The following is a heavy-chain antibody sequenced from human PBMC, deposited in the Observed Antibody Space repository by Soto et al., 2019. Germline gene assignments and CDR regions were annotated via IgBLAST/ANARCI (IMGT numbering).Heavy chain of an antibody. CDR1: GDSVSSYSAA. V-gene: IGHV6-1*01. CDR3: VRDRYSSSGWFDP. J-gene: IGHJ5*02. Sequence: SQTLSLTCVISGDSVSSYSAAWNWIRQSPSGGLEWLGRTYYRSRFFSDYAESVKSRIIINPDTSKNQFSLQLKSVTPEDTAVYYCVRDRYSSSGWFDPWGQGTTVTVSS. D-gene: IGHD3-10*01. CDR2: TYYRSRFFS.